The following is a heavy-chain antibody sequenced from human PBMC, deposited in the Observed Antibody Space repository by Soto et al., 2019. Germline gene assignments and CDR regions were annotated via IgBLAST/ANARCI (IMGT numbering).Heavy chain of an antibody. CDR1: GYPVTAYY. CDR2: INPATGAA. V-gene: IGHV1-2*02. Sequence: QLHLVQSGAVVKKPGASVTVSCSASGYPVTAYYMHWVRQAPGRGLEWMGGINPATGAAKYTQTFGGRVNMPREPSTSTVFMDLSGLTSGDTAVFYCARGGGVGVAGSAAFDMWGQGTLVTVSS. J-gene: IGHJ3*02. D-gene: IGHD3-3*01. CDR3: ARGGGVGVAGSAAFDM.